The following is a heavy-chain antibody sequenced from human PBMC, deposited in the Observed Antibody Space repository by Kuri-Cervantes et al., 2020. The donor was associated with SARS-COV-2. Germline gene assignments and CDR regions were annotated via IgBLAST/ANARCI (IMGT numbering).Heavy chain of an antibody. Sequence: GGSLRLSCAASGFTFSSYWMSWVRQAPGKGLEWVANIKQDGSEKYYADSVKGRFTISRDNSKNTLYLQMNSLRAEDTAVYYCANSLLLSLDYWGQGTPVTVSS. CDR3: ANSLLLSLDY. D-gene: IGHD1-26*01. J-gene: IGHJ4*02. V-gene: IGHV3-7*01. CDR2: IKQDGSEK. CDR1: GFTFSSYW.